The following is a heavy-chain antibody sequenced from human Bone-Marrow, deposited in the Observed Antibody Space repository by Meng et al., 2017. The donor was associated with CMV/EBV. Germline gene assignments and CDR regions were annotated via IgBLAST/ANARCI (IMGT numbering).Heavy chain of an antibody. J-gene: IGHJ4*02. D-gene: IGHD6-19*01. CDR2: IRSDGSAT. CDR1: GYTFSDYY. CDR3: VRSSGWSLFDY. Sequence: QVQLMQAGAWVKEPGASVKVSCKTSGYTFSDYYMHWVRQAPGQGLEWMGWIRSDGSATNYAQKFRGRVTMTRDASVSAAYMELSELTSDDTAVYFCVRSSGWSLFDYWGPGALVTVSS. V-gene: IGHV1-2*02.